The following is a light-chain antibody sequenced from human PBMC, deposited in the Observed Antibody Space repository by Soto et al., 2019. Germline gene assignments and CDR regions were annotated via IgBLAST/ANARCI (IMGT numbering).Light chain of an antibody. Sequence: QSALTQPASVSGSPGQSITISCTGTSSDVGGYNYVSWYQQHPGKAPKLMIYEVSNRPSGVSNRFSGSKSGNTASLTISGLQAEDEADYYCSSYTSSSRYVFGTGTKVT. J-gene: IGLJ1*01. V-gene: IGLV2-14*01. CDR1: SSDVGGYNY. CDR3: SSYTSSSRYV. CDR2: EVS.